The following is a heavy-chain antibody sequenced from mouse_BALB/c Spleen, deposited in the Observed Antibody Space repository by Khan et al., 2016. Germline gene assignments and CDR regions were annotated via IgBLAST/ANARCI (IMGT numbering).Heavy chain of an antibody. J-gene: IGHJ3*01. CDR3: ARSQLRLRFDY. CDR1: GYTFSDHY. CDR2: IYPGSGNT. D-gene: IGHD1-2*01. V-gene: IGHV1-84*02. Sequence: QVQLKQSGPELVKPGASVKISCKASGYTFSDHYVNWVKQKPGPGLEWIGWIYPGSGNTKYIEKFKDKATLTVDTSPNTAYMQFSSLTSEDTAVYFCARSQLRLRFDYWGQGTLVTVSA.